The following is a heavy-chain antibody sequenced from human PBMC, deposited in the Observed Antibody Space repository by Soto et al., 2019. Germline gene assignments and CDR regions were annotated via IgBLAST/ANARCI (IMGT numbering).Heavy chain of an antibody. V-gene: IGHV3-15*01. J-gene: IGHJ6*03. D-gene: IGHD2-15*01. CDR2: IKSKTDGGTT. CDR3: TTRWYYYYYYYMDV. Sequence: SLRLSCAASGFTFSNACMSRVRQAPGKGLEWVGRIKSKTDGGTTDYAAPVKGRFTISRDDSKNTLYLQMNSLKTEDTAVYYCTTRWYYYYYYYMDVWGKGTTVTVSS. CDR1: GFTFSNAC.